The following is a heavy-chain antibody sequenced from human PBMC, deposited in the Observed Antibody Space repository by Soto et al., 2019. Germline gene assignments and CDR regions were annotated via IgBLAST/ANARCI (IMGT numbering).Heavy chain of an antibody. V-gene: IGHV5-51*01. Sequence: PRESLKISCKASGYSFTSYWIGWVRQMPGKGLELMGIIYPEDSDTRYSPSFRGQATISADKSISTAYLQWSSLRASDTAMYYCARPFDTSNWYDFWGQGTLVTVSS. CDR3: ARPFDTSNWYDF. CDR1: GYSFTSYW. D-gene: IGHD2-2*01. CDR2: IYPEDSDT. J-gene: IGHJ5*01.